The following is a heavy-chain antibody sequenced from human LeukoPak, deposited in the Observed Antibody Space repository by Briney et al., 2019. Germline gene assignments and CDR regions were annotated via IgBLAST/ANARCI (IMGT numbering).Heavy chain of an antibody. CDR3: AKDLSLRSSDWYPGFDY. J-gene: IGHJ4*02. V-gene: IGHV3-53*01. CDR2: IYTGGST. D-gene: IGHD6-19*01. Sequence: PGGSLRLSCVDSAFSVGSNFMSWVRQAPGKGLEWVSVIYTGGSTYSADSVKGRFTISRDYSKNTLYLQMNSLRAEDTAVYYCAKDLSLRSSDWYPGFDYWGQGTLVTVSS. CDR1: AFSVGSNF.